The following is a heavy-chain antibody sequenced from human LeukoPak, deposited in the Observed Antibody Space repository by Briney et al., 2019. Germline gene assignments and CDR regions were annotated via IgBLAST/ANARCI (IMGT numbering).Heavy chain of an antibody. V-gene: IGHV3-11*04. CDR2: ISSSGSTI. CDR3: ARDEYSSSWSCDY. CDR1: GFTFSDYY. Sequence: GGSLRLSCAASGFTFSDYYMSWIRQAPGKGLEWVSYISSSGSTIYYADSVKGRFTISRDNAKNSLYLQMNSLRAEDTAVYYCARDEYSSSWSCDYWGQGTLVTVSS. J-gene: IGHJ4*02. D-gene: IGHD6-13*01.